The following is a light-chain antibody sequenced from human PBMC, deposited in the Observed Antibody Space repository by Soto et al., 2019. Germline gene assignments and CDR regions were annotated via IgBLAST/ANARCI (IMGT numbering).Light chain of an antibody. Sequence: EIVLTQSPGTLSLSPGEGATLSCRASQSVSSSYLAWYQQKCGQAPRLLIYGASSRTTGIPDRFSGSGSGTDFTLTISRLEPEDFAVYYCQQYGSSPPYTFGQGTKLEIK. CDR1: QSVSSSY. CDR2: GAS. CDR3: QQYGSSPPYT. V-gene: IGKV3-20*01. J-gene: IGKJ2*01.